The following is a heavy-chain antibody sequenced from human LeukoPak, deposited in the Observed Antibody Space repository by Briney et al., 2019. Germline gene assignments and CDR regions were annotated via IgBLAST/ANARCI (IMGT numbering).Heavy chain of an antibody. CDR3: ARENSGSYREFDY. Sequence: SETLSLTCTVSGGSITSHYWSWIRQPPGKGFEWNGYIYTSGSTNYNASLKSRVSMSVDTSKNQFSLKLSSVTAADTAVFYCARENSGSYREFDYWGQGTLVTVSS. CDR2: IYTSGST. J-gene: IGHJ4*02. V-gene: IGHV4-4*08. CDR1: GGSITSHY. D-gene: IGHD1-26*01.